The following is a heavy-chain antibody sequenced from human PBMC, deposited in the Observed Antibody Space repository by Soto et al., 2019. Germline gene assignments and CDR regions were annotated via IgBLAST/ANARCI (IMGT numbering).Heavy chain of an antibody. J-gene: IGHJ4*02. CDR3: ARPSSGSLRHYFDY. V-gene: IGHV1-18*01. D-gene: IGHD1-26*01. Sequence: QIQQVQSAGEVKKTGASVRISCKASGYTFYIHGMAWVRQAPGQGLEWMGWSRPYSGNTNYAQRFQDRVIMTTDPSTNTAYMELRSLTSDDTALYFCARPSSGSLRHYFDYWGQGTPVTV. CDR2: SRPYSGNT. CDR1: GYTFYIHG.